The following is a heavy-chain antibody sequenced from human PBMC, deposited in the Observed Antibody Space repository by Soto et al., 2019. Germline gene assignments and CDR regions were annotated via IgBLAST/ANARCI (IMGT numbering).Heavy chain of an antibody. CDR3: ASLMNIVLLPTATNAFDI. D-gene: IGHD2-2*01. CDR1: GFTFSSYW. Sequence: EVQLVESGGGLVQPGGSLRLSCAASGFTFSSYWMHWVRQAPGKGLVWVSRIKSDGSLTNYADSVKGRFTISRDNAKNTSDRQMNSRGAENTAIYFCASLMNIVLLPTATNAFDIGGQGTLFTVSS. J-gene: IGHJ3*02. V-gene: IGHV3-74*01. CDR2: IKSDGSLT.